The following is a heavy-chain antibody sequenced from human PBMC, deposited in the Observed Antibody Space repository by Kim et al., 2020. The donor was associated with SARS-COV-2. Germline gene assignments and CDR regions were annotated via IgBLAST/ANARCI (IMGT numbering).Heavy chain of an antibody. D-gene: IGHD6-13*01. Sequence: SVKGRFNISRDNSKNTLYLQMNSLRAEDTAVYYCAKTKRIAAAGLGNFDYWGQGTLVTVSS. V-gene: IGHV3-23*01. CDR3: AKTKRIAAAGLGNFDY. J-gene: IGHJ4*02.